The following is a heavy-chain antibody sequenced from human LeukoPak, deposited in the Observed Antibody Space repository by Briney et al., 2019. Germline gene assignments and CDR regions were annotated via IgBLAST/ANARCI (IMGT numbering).Heavy chain of an antibody. CDR1: GYTFTSYY. D-gene: IGHD6-13*01. CDR2: INPNSGGT. V-gene: IGHV1-2*02. CDR3: ARDEAPRMRGSSWYYYYYYMDV. J-gene: IGHJ6*03. Sequence: GASVKVSCKASGYTFTSYYMHWVRQAPGQGLEWMGWINPNSGGTNYAQKFQGRVTMTRDTSISTAYMELSRLRSDDTAVYYCARDEAPRMRGSSWYYYYYYMDVWGKGTTVTVSS.